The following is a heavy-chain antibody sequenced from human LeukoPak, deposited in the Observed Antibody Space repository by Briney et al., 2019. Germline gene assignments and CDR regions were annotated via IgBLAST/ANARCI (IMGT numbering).Heavy chain of an antibody. Sequence: SEPLSLTCTVSGSSISSYYWSWIRHPPGKALEWFGHIYSSGSTSYNPSLKSRVPITVDTSKNQFSLKLTSVTAADTAVYYCARTYYFGSGSYHFDYWGQGTLVTVSS. CDR2: IYSSGST. CDR3: ARTYYFGSGSYHFDY. V-gene: IGHV4-59*08. CDR1: GSSISSYY. D-gene: IGHD3-10*01. J-gene: IGHJ4*02.